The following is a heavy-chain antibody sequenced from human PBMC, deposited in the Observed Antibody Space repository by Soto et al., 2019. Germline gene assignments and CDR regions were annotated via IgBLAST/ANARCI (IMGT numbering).Heavy chain of an antibody. CDR1: GFTFSSYS. CDR3: ARGGPLMVRGVITTYYYYYGMDV. Sequence: GGSLRLSCAASGFTFSSYSMNWVRQAPGKGLEWVSSISSSSSYIYYADSVKGRFTISRDNAKNSLYLQMNSLRAEDTAVYYCARGGPLMVRGVITTYYYYYGMDVWGQGTTVTVSS. CDR2: ISSSSSYI. V-gene: IGHV3-21*01. J-gene: IGHJ6*02. D-gene: IGHD3-10*01.